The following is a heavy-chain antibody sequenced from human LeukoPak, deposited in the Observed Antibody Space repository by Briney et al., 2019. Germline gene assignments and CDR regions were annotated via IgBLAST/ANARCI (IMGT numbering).Heavy chain of an antibody. V-gene: IGHV3-30-3*01. D-gene: IGHD3-3*01. CDR1: GFTFSSYA. CDR3: ARDKPVGITIFGVEDYYYGMDV. J-gene: IGHJ6*02. CDR2: ISYDGSNK. Sequence: GGSLRLSCAASGFTFSSYAMHWVRQAPGKGLEWVAVISYDGSNKYYADSVKGRFTISRDNSKNTLYLQMNSLRAEDTAVYYCARDKPVGITIFGVEDYYYGMDVWGQGTTVTVSS.